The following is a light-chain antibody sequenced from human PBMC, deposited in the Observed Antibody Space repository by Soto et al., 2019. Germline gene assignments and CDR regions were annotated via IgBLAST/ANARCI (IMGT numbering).Light chain of an antibody. CDR2: DAS. CDR3: QQRSNWPPIT. CDR1: QIVSSY. J-gene: IGKJ5*01. V-gene: IGKV3-11*01. Sequence: EIVMTQSPATLSVSPGERATLSCRASQIVSSYLAWYQQKPGQAPRLLIYDASNRATGIPARFSGSGSGTDFTLTISSLEPEDFAVYYCQQRSNWPPITFGQGTRLEI.